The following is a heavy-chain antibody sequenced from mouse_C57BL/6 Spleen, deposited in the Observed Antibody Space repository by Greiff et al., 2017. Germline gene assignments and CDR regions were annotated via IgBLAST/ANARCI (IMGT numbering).Heavy chain of an antibody. Sequence: QVQLQQSGPELVKPGASVKISCKASGYAFSSSWMNWVKQRPGKGLEWIGRIYPGDGDTNYNGKFTGKATLTADKSSSTAYMQLSSLTSEDCAVYFCARPYSNFYWYCDVWGTGTTVTVS. D-gene: IGHD2-5*01. CDR2: IYPGDGDT. J-gene: IGHJ1*03. CDR3: ARPYSNFYWYCDV. CDR1: GYAFSSSW. V-gene: IGHV1-82*01.